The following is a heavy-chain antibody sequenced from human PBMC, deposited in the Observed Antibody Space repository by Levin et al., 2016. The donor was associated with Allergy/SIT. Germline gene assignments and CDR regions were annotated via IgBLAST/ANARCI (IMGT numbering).Heavy chain of an antibody. J-gene: IGHJ6*02. CDR2: IYYSGST. Sequence: WIRQPPGKGLEWIGYIYYSGSTYYNPSLKSRVTISVDTSKNQFSLKLSSVTAADTAVYYCARDGGVGTMVRGGYYYGMDVWGQGTTVTVSS. V-gene: IGHV4-31*02. D-gene: IGHD3-10*01. CDR3: ARDGGVGTMVRGGYYYGMDV.